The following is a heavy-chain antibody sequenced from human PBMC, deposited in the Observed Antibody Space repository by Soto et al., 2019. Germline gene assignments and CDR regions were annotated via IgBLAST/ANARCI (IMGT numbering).Heavy chain of an antibody. D-gene: IGHD2-2*01. CDR2: IKEDGSEK. CDR3: ARVPSIPKARVPDS. J-gene: IGHJ4*02. CDR1: GFTFSNYW. Sequence: EVQLVESGGGLVQPGGSLRLSCAASGFTFSNYWMSWVRQAPGKGLEWVANIKEDGSEKYYVDSVKGRFTISRDNAKNSLYLHMNSLRAEDTAVYYCARVPSIPKARVPDSWGQGTLVTVSS. V-gene: IGHV3-7*01.